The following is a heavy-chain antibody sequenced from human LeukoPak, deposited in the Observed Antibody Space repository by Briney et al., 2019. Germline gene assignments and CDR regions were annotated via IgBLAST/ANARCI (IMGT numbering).Heavy chain of an antibody. J-gene: IGHJ5*02. V-gene: IGHV3-30*03. CDR1: GFTFSSYG. Sequence: GRSLRLSCAASGFTFSSYGMHWVRQAPGKGLEWVAVISYDGSNKYYPDSVKGRFTISRDNAKNSLYLQMNSLIAEDTAVYYCARTDEYYDILTGYYPGTRFDPWGQGALVTVSS. CDR3: ARTDEYYDILTGYYPGTRFDP. CDR2: ISYDGSNK. D-gene: IGHD3-9*01.